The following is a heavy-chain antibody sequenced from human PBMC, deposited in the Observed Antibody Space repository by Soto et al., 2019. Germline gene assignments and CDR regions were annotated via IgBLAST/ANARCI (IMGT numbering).Heavy chain of an antibody. CDR3: ARAASVLITAAQPSRFDS. CDR1: GYSFMKYG. D-gene: IGHD2-8*01. CDR2: ISPYSGYT. V-gene: IGHV1-18*01. Sequence: GASVKVSCKGFGYSFMKYGINWVRQAPGQGLEWVGWISPYSGYTHSAQKFHGRLTLTTDTAASTAYMELRILRSADTALYYCARAASVLITAAQPSRFDSWGQGTLVTVSS. J-gene: IGHJ4*02.